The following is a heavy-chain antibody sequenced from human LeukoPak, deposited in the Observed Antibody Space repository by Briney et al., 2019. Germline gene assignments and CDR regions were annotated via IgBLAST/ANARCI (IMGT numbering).Heavy chain of an antibody. CDR3: ARRPPSMVVDY. CDR1: GGSISSSSW. Sequence: PSGALSLTCTFSGGSISSSSWWNWVRQPPGKGLEWIGEIYHSGSATYSPSLRSRVTMSADKSKNQFSLNLTSVTAADTAVYYCARRPPSMVVDYWSPGTLVTVSS. J-gene: IGHJ4*02. CDR2: IYHSGSA. V-gene: IGHV4-4*02. D-gene: IGHD2-2*01.